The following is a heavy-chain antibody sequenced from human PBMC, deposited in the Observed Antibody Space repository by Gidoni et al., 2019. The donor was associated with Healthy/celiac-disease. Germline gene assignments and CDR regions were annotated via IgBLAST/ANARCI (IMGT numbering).Heavy chain of an antibody. CDR2: IWYDGSNK. Sequence: QVQLVESGGGVVQPGRSLRLSCAASGLPFSSYGMHWVRQAPGKGLEWVAVIWYDGSNKYYADSVKGRFTISRDNSKNTLYLKMNSLRAEDTAVYYCARDRGSSWATYAFDIWGQGTMVTVSS. V-gene: IGHV3-33*01. J-gene: IGHJ3*02. D-gene: IGHD6-13*01. CDR3: ARDRGSSWATYAFDI. CDR1: GLPFSSYG.